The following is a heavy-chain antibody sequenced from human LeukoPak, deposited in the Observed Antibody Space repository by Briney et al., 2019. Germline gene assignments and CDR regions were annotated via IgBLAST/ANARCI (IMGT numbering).Heavy chain of an antibody. Sequence: GGSLRLSCAASRFTFSSYAMAWVRQAPRRGLEWVSTFRRCGGSTYYADSVKGRFTLSRDSSKNTLFLKMNSLRAEDTAVYYCAKYCSGGNCYSGLYWGQGTLVTVSS. D-gene: IGHD2-15*01. CDR1: RFTFSSYA. J-gene: IGHJ4*02. CDR3: AKYCSGGNCYSGLY. CDR2: FRRCGGST. V-gene: IGHV3-23*01.